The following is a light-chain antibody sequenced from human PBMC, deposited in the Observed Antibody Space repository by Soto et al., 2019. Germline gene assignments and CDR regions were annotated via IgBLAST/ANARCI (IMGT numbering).Light chain of an antibody. CDR3: QQYNNWPIT. CDR1: QSIGRT. V-gene: IGKV3-15*01. Sequence: EIMMTQSPATLSVSPGERATLSCRASQSIGRTLVWCQQKPGQAPRLLIYAASTRATGVPARFSGSGSGTEFTLTISSLQSEDFAVYYCQQYNNWPITFGQGTRLEIK. CDR2: AAS. J-gene: IGKJ5*01.